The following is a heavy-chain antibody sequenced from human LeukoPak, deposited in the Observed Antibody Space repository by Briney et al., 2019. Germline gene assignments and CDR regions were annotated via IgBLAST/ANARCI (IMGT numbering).Heavy chain of an antibody. D-gene: IGHD6-19*01. CDR3: ARGGSSGWYGGIEDY. Sequence: GASVKVSCKASGYTFTSYGISWVRQAPGQGLEWMGWISAYNGNTNYAQKLQGRVTMTTDTSTSTAYMELSSLRSEDTAVYYCARGGSSGWYGGIEDYWGQGTLVTVSS. CDR2: ISAYNGNT. CDR1: GYTFTSYG. J-gene: IGHJ4*02. V-gene: IGHV1-18*01.